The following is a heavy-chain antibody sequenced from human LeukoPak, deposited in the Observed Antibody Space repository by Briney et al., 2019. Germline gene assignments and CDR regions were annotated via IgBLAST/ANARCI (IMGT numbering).Heavy chain of an antibody. D-gene: IGHD7-27*01. CDR3: AKHEVLTGDATYFDY. J-gene: IGHJ4*02. Sequence: GESLKISCQASGYSFTNYWIGWVRQMPGKGLEWMAIINSGDSDTGYSPSFQGQVTISADKSISTAYLQWSSLKASDTAMYYCAKHEVLTGDATYFDYWGQGTLVTVSS. V-gene: IGHV5-51*01. CDR2: INSGDSDT. CDR1: GYSFTNYW.